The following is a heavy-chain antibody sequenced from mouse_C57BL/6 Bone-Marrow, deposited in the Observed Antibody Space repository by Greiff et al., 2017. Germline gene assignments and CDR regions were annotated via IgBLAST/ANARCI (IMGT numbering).Heavy chain of an antibody. CDR1: GFTFSSYA. Sequence: EVKLVESGEGLVKPGGSLKLSCAASGFTFSSYAMSWVRQTPEKRLEWVAYISSGGDYIYYADTVKGRFTISRDNARNTLYLQMSSLKSEDTAMYYCTRALYSNYVFYYAMDYWGQGTSVTVSS. J-gene: IGHJ4*01. D-gene: IGHD2-5*01. CDR2: ISSGGDYI. V-gene: IGHV5-9-1*02. CDR3: TRALYSNYVFYYAMDY.